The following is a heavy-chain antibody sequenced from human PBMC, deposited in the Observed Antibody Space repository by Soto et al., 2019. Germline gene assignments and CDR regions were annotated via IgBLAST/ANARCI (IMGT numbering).Heavy chain of an antibody. CDR3: ASGTMARFDY. V-gene: IGHV3-7*01. Sequence: GGSLRLSCAASGFTFSNAWINWVRQAPGKGLEWVANIKQDGSEKYYVDSVKGRFTISRDNAKNSLYLQMNSLRAEDTAVYYCASGTMARFDYWGQGTLVTVSS. D-gene: IGHD3-10*01. CDR2: IKQDGSEK. J-gene: IGHJ4*02. CDR1: GFTFSNAW.